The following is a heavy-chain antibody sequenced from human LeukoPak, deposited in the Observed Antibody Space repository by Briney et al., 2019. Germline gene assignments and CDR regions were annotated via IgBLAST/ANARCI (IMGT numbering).Heavy chain of an antibody. V-gene: IGHV3-30*18. D-gene: IGHD1-26*01. CDR2: ISYDGSNK. Sequence: GRSLRPSCAASGFTFSSYGMHWVRQAPGKGLGWVALISYDGSNKYYADSVKGRFTISRDNSKNTLYLQMNSLRAEDTAVYYCAKARASTDDYYYYGMDVWGQGTTVTVSS. CDR3: AKARASTDDYYYYGMDV. J-gene: IGHJ6*02. CDR1: GFTFSSYG.